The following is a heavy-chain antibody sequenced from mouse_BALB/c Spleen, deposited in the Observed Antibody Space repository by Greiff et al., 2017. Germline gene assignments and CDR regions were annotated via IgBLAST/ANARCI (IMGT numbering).Heavy chain of an antibody. Sequence: VQLQQPGAELVKPGASVKLSCKASGYTFTSYWMHWVKQRPGQGLEWIGEIDPSDSYTNYNQKFKGKATLTVDKSSSTAYMQLSSLTSEDSAVYYCARGGFITTVVAPFDYWGQGTLVTVSA. CDR2: IDPSDSYT. CDR1: GYTFTSYW. J-gene: IGHJ3*01. CDR3: ARGGFITTVVAPFDY. D-gene: IGHD1-1*01. V-gene: IGHV1-69*02.